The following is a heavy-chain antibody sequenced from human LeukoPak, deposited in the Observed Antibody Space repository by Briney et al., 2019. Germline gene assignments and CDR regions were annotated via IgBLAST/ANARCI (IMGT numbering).Heavy chain of an antibody. CDR3: ARRYSGYAGDY. J-gene: IGHJ4*02. CDR1: GYTFTRYS. V-gene: IGHV1-46*01. Sequence: ASVKVSCKASGYTFTRYSMNWVRQAPGQGLEWVGIIFPSDGSTVYGQKFQGRVTMTRDTSTSTVYMELSSLSSEDTALYYCARRYSGYAGDYWGQGTLVTASS. CDR2: IFPSDGST. D-gene: IGHD5-12*01.